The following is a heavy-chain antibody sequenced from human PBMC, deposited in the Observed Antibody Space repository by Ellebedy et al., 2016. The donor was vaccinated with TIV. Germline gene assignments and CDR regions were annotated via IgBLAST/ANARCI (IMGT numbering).Heavy chain of an antibody. V-gene: IGHV5-51*01. CDR1: GYTFTNFW. D-gene: IGHD5-12*01. Sequence: PGGSLRLSCKGSGYTFTNFWIGWARQMPGKGLEWMGIIYPGDSDTRYSPSFQGQVTISADMSTSTAYVQWSSLKASDSAMYYCARRRGGYAGYDGFDFWGQGTLVTVSS. CDR3: ARRRGGYAGYDGFDF. J-gene: IGHJ4*02. CDR2: IYPGDSDT.